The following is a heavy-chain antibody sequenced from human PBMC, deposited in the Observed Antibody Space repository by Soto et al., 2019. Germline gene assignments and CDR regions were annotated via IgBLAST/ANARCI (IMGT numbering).Heavy chain of an antibody. Sequence: SVKVSCKASGGTFSSYAISWVLQAPGQGLEWMGGIIPIFGTANYAQKFQGRVTITADESTSTAYMELSSLKTEDTAVYYCTTSNGHYDFWRPSYYFDYWGQGTLVTVSS. D-gene: IGHD3-3*01. CDR2: IIPIFGTA. J-gene: IGHJ4*02. CDR1: GGTFSSYA. V-gene: IGHV1-69*13. CDR3: TTSNGHYDFWRPSYYFDY.